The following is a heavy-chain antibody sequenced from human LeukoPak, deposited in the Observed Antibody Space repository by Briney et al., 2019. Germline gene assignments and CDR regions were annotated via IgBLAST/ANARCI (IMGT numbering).Heavy chain of an antibody. CDR2: IRYDGSNK. D-gene: IGHD1-26*01. J-gene: IGHJ4*02. CDR3: AKVGLKVGRAFDY. CDR1: GFTFSSYG. V-gene: IGHV3-30*02. Sequence: PAGSLRLSCAASGFTFSSYGMHWVRQAPGKGLEWVAFIRYDGSNKYYADSVKGRFTISRDNSKNTLYLQMNSLRAEDTAVYYCAKVGLKVGRAFDYWGQGTLVTVSS.